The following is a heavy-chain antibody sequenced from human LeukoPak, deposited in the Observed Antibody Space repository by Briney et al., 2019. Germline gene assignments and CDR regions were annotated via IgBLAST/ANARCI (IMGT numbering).Heavy chain of an antibody. Sequence: SETLSLTCAVYGGSFSGYYWSWIRQPPGKGLEWIGEINQNGSTNYNPSLKSRVTISVDTPKKQFSLKLSSVTAADTAVYYCARRGGGSPRAFDIWGQGTMVTVSS. CDR1: GGSFSGYY. CDR2: INQNGST. J-gene: IGHJ3*02. V-gene: IGHV4-34*01. CDR3: ARRGGGSPRAFDI. D-gene: IGHD3-16*01.